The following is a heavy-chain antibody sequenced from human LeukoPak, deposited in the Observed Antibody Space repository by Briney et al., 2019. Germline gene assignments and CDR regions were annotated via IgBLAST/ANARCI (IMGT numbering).Heavy chain of an antibody. J-gene: IGHJ3*02. CDR2: INHSGST. CDR1: GGSFSGYY. CDR3: ARGRDSSGSSYDAFDI. Sequence: SETLSLTCAVYGGSFSGYYWSWVRQPPGKGLECVGEINHSGSTNYNPSLKSRVTISVDTSKNQFSLKLSSVTAADTAVYYCARGRDSSGSSYDAFDIWGQGTMVTVSS. V-gene: IGHV4-34*01. D-gene: IGHD3-22*01.